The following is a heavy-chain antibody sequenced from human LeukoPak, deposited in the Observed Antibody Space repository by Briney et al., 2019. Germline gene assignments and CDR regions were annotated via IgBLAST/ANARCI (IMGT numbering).Heavy chain of an antibody. CDR2: IYTGGYT. J-gene: IGHJ4*02. CDR1: GGSIETYY. V-gene: IGHV4-4*07. Sequence: PSETLSLTCTVSGGSIETYYWNWIRQPAGKGLEWIGRIYTGGYTDYNPSLNSRVTMSLDTSKNLFSLKLNSVTAADTAAYYCASHPRHASGTYYNVHFDYWGQGILVTVSS. CDR3: ASHPRHASGTYYNVHFDY. D-gene: IGHD3-10*01.